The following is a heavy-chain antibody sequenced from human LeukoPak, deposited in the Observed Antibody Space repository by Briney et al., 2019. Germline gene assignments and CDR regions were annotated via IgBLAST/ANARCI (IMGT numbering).Heavy chain of an antibody. D-gene: IGHD3-10*01. CDR1: GGSFSGYY. J-gene: IGHJ5*02. V-gene: IGHV4-34*01. CDR2: INHSGST. CDR3: ARGRITMVRGLPRFDP. Sequence: SETLSLTCAVYGGSFSGYYWSWIRQPPGKGLEWIGEINHSGSTNYNPSLKSRVTISVDTSKNQFSLKLSSVTAADTAVYYCARGRITMVRGLPRFDPWGQGTPVTVSS.